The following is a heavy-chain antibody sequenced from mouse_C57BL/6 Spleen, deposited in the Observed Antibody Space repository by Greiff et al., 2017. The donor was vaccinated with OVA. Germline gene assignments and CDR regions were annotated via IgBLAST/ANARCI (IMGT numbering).Heavy chain of an antibody. Sequence: QVQLQQSGAELVMPGASVKLSCKASGYTFTSYWMHWVKQRPGQDLEWIGEIDPSDSYTNYNQKFKGKSTLTVDKSSSTAYMQLSSLTSEDSAVYYCARRGGFPLDYWGQGTTLTVSS. CDR2: IDPSDSYT. V-gene: IGHV1-69*01. CDR3: ARRGGFPLDY. J-gene: IGHJ2*01. CDR1: GYTFTSYW.